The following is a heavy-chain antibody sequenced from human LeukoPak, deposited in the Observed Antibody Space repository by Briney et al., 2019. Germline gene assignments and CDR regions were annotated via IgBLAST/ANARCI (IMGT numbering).Heavy chain of an antibody. V-gene: IGHV3-23*01. CDR2: ISGSGGST. CDR3: AKAPAGPYYMDV. J-gene: IGHJ6*03. CDR1: GFIFSSYA. Sequence: PGGSLRLSCAASGFIFSSYAMSWVRQAPGKGLEWVSAISGSGGSTYYADPVKGRFTISRDNSKNTLYLQMNSLRAEDTAVYYCAKAPAGPYYMDVWGKGTTVTVSS.